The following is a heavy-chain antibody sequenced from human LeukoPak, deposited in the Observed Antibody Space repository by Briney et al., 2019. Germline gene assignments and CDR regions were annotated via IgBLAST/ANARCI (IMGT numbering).Heavy chain of an antibody. V-gene: IGHV1-18*01. CDR3: ARAGYSSSRAYYYYMDV. D-gene: IGHD6-13*01. J-gene: IGHJ6*03. CDR1: GYTFTSYG. CDR2: ISAYNGNT. Sequence: ASVKVSCKASGYTFTSYGISWVRQAPGQGLEWMGWISAYNGNTNYAQKLQDRVTMTTDTSTSTAYMELRSLRSDDTAVYYCARAGYSSSRAYYYYMDVWGKGTTVTVSS.